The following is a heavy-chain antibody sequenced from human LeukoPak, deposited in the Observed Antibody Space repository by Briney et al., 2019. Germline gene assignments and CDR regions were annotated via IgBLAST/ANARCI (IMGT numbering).Heavy chain of an antibody. CDR3: ASLYCSSTSCYLFH. CDR1: GGSISSYY. J-gene: IGHJ4*02. V-gene: IGHV4-59*08. CDR2: IYYSGST. D-gene: IGHD2-2*01. Sequence: SETLSLTCSVSGGSISSYYWSWIRQPPGKGLEWIGYIYYSGSTNYNPSLKSRVNISVDTSKNQFSLKLSSVTAADTALYYCASLYCSSTSCYLFHWGQGTLVTVSS.